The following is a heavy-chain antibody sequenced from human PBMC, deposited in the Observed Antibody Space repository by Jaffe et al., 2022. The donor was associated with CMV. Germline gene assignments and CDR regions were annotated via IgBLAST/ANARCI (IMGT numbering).Heavy chain of an antibody. CDR2: INHSGST. Sequence: QVQLQQWGAGLLKPSETLSLTCAVYGGSFSGYYWSWIRQPPGKGLEWIGEINHSGSTNYNPSLKSRVTISVDTSKNQFSLKLSSVTAADTAVYYCARVDCSGGSCYSTDYWGQGTLVTVSS. V-gene: IGHV4-34*01. D-gene: IGHD2-15*01. CDR1: GGSFSGYY. J-gene: IGHJ4*02. CDR3: ARVDCSGGSCYSTDY.